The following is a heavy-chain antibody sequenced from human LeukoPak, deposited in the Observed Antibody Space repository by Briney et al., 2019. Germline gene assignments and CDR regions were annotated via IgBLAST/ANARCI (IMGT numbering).Heavy chain of an antibody. CDR1: GGTLSSYT. CDR3: AIPGVSDY. J-gene: IGHJ4*02. CDR2: IIPIFGTA. Sequence: SVKVSCKASGGTLSSYTITWVRQAPGQGLEWMGGIIPIFGTADYAQKFQGRVTITADKSTSTAYMELSSLRSEDTAVYYCAIPGVSDYWGQGTLVTVSS. V-gene: IGHV1-69*06.